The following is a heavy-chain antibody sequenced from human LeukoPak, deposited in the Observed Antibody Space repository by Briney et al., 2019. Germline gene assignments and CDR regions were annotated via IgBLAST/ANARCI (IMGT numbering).Heavy chain of an antibody. CDR3: GREGVGCSSTSCPPLY. D-gene: IGHD2-2*01. J-gene: IGHJ4*02. Sequence: ASVKVSCKASGGTFSSYVISWVRQAPGQGLEWMGGIIPIFGTANYAQKFQGRVTIIADESTSIAYMELSSLRSEDTAVYYCGREGVGCSSTSCPPLYWGQGTLVTVSS. CDR2: IIPIFGTA. CDR1: GGTFSSYV. V-gene: IGHV1-69*13.